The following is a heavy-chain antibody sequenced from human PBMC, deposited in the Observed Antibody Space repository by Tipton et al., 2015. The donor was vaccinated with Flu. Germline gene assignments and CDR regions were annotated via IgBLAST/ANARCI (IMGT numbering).Heavy chain of an antibody. J-gene: IGHJ5*01. Sequence: TLRLSCTASGGSMSSFYWSWIRQPAGKGLEWIGRMYTSGTTNYNPSLKSRVTMSVDTTKNQFSLKLSSVTAADTAVYYCARGSGSGTYMIFDFWGQGTLVTVSS. D-gene: IGHD3-10*01. CDR1: GGSMSSFY. V-gene: IGHV4-4*07. CDR2: MYTSGTT. CDR3: ARGSGSGTYMIFDF.